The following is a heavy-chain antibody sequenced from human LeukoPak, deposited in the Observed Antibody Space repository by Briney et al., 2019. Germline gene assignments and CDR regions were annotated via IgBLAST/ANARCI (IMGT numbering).Heavy chain of an antibody. CDR3: ARDTTGYSTGYDAFDI. Sequence: SGGSLRLSCAASGFTFSSYSMNWVRQAPGEGLEWVSYISSSSSTIYYADSVKGRFTISRDNAKNSLYLQMNSLRAEDTAVYYCARDTTGYSTGYDAFDIWGQGTMVTVSS. CDR2: ISSSSSTI. V-gene: IGHV3-48*01. J-gene: IGHJ3*02. D-gene: IGHD6-19*01. CDR1: GFTFSSYS.